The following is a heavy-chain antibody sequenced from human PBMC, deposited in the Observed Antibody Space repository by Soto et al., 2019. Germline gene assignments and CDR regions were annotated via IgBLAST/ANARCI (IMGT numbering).Heavy chain of an antibody. CDR1: GYTFTSYG. Sequence: GASVKVSCKASGYTFTSYGISWVRQAPGQGLEWMGWISAYNGNTNYAQKLQGRVTMTTDTSTSTAYMELRSLRSDDTAVYYCARRHYDFWSGYPDYGGQGTLVTVSS. V-gene: IGHV1-18*01. J-gene: IGHJ4*02. D-gene: IGHD3-3*01. CDR3: ARRHYDFWSGYPDY. CDR2: ISAYNGNT.